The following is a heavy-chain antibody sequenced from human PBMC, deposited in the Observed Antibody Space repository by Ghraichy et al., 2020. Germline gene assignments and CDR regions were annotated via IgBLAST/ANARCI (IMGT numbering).Heavy chain of an antibody. D-gene: IGHD3-16*02. CDR3: AREKRIMITFGGVIDDWYFDL. Sequence: ETLSLTCTVSGGSISSYYWSWIRQPAGKGLEWIGRIYTSGSTNYNPSLKSRVTMSVDTSKNQFSLKLSSVTAADTAVYYCAREKRIMITFGGVIDDWYFDLWGRGTLVTVSS. J-gene: IGHJ2*01. V-gene: IGHV4-4*07. CDR1: GGSISSYY. CDR2: IYTSGST.